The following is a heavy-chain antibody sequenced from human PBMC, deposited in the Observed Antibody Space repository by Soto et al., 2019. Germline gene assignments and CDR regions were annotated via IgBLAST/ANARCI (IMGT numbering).Heavy chain of an antibody. CDR1: GFTFSSYA. V-gene: IGHV3-30-3*01. J-gene: IGHJ6*02. CDR2: ISYYGSNK. Sequence: QVQLVESGGGVVQPGRSLRLSCAASGFTFSSYAMHWVRQAPGKGLEWVAVISYYGSNKYYADSVKGRFTISRDNSKNTLYLQMNSLRAEDTAVYYCASRSSGWYALPYYYYGMDVWGQGTTVTVSS. D-gene: IGHD6-19*01. CDR3: ASRSSGWYALPYYYYGMDV.